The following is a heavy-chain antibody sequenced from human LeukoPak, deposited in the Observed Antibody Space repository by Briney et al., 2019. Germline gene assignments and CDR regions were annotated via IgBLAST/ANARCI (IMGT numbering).Heavy chain of an antibody. J-gene: IGHJ3*02. V-gene: IGHV4-59*01. Sequence: NASETLSLTCTVSGGSISSYYWSWIRQPPGKGLEWIGYTYNRGSTNYNPSLKSRVTILVDTSKNQFSLKLRSVTAADTAVYYCARDRPDIAVAGDAFDIWGQGTMVTVSS. D-gene: IGHD6-19*01. CDR1: GGSISSYY. CDR3: ARDRPDIAVAGDAFDI. CDR2: TYNRGST.